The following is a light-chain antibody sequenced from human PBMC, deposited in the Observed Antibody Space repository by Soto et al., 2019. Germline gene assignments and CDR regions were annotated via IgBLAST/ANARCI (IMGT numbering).Light chain of an antibody. V-gene: IGLV4-69*01. Sequence: QPVLTQSPSASASLGASVKLTCTLSSGHSNYAIAWHQQQSEKGPRYLMKLNSDGSHSKGDGIPDRFSCSSSGAERSLTISSLQSEDEADYYCQTWGSGIVVFGGGTKLTVL. J-gene: IGLJ2*01. CDR3: QTWGSGIVV. CDR1: SGHSNYA. CDR2: LNSDGSH.